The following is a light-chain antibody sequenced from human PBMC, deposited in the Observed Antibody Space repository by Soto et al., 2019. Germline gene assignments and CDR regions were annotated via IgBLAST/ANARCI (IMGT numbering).Light chain of an antibody. CDR3: QQYGRSPTWT. Sequence: IVLTQSPATLSLSPGERATLSCRASQNLISDYLAWYQQKPGQPPRLLIYGASRRATGIPDRFSGSGSGTDFTLSISSLEPEDPAVYYCQQYGRSPTWTFGQGTKVEIK. J-gene: IGKJ1*01. CDR2: GAS. V-gene: IGKV3-20*01. CDR1: QNLISDY.